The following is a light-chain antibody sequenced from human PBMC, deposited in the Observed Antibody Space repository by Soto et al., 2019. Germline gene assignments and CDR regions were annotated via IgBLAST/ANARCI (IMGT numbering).Light chain of an antibody. CDR2: WAS. CDR3: QQYYSTPIT. J-gene: IGKJ5*01. Sequence: DIVMTQSPDSLAVSLGERATINCKSSQSVLYSSNNKNYLAWYQQKPGQPPKLLIYWASTRESVVPDRFSGSGSGTDFTLTISSLQAEDVAVYYCQQYYSTPITFGQGTRLEMK. V-gene: IGKV4-1*01. CDR1: QSVLYSSNNKNY.